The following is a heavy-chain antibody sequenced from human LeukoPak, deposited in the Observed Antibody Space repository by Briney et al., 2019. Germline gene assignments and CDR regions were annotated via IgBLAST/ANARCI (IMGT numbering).Heavy chain of an antibody. J-gene: IGHJ4*02. CDR3: ARDLLGSATSYSSGAWDY. V-gene: IGHV1-69*01. Sequence: KISCKGSGYSFTSYWISWVRQAPRQGLEWMGGIIPIFDTADNAQKFQGRLTITADESTSTAYMELSSLRAEDTAVYYCARDLLGSATSYSSGAWDYWGQGTLVTVSS. CDR1: GYSFTSYW. D-gene: IGHD3-9*01. CDR2: IIPIFDTA.